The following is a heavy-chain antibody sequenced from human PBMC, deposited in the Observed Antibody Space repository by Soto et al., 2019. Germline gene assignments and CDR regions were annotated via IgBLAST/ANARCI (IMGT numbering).Heavy chain of an antibody. CDR1: GGSIGRGGYY. Sequence: TLSLTCTVSGGSIGRGGYYWSWIRQHPGKGLEWIGYIYYSGSTYYNPSLKSRVTISVDTSKNQLSLKLSSVTAADTAVYYCARGAVVADYYCYYYMAVCGKGTTVIVS. CDR3: ARGAVVADYYCYYYMAV. D-gene: IGHD2-15*01. J-gene: IGHJ6*03. CDR2: IYYSGST. V-gene: IGHV4-31*03.